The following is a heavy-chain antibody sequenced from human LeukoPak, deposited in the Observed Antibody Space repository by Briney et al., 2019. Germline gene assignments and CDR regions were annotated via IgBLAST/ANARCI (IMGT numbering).Heavy chain of an antibody. J-gene: IGHJ4*02. Sequence: GGSLRLSCAASGFTFSSYWMHWVRQIPGKGLVWVSRINSDGSSTNYADSVKGRFTISRDNAKYTLYLQMNSLRAEDTAVYYCARDAKPDSKTTSPNYWGQGTLVTVFS. CDR1: GFTFSSYW. CDR3: ARDAKPDSKTTSPNY. V-gene: IGHV3-74*01. CDR2: INSDGSST. D-gene: IGHD2/OR15-2a*01.